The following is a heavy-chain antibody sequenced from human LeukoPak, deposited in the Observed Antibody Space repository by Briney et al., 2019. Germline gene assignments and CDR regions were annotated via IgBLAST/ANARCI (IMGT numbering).Heavy chain of an antibody. V-gene: IGHV7-4-1*02. D-gene: IGHD6-13*01. CDR3: ARDLAAAGIYYGY. CDR2: INTNTGNP. J-gene: IGHJ4*02. CDR1: GYTFTSYA. Sequence: EASVKVSCKASGYTFTSYAMNWVRQAPGQGLEWMGWINTNTGNPTYAQGFTGRFVFSLDTSVSAAYLQISSLKAEDTAVYYCARDLAAAGIYYGYWGQGTLVTVSS.